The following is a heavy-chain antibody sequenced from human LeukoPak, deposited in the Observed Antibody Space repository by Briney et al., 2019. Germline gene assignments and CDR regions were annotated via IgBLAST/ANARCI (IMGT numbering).Heavy chain of an antibody. V-gene: IGHV3-30*04. CDR1: GFTFSGYA. Sequence: GGSLRLSCAASGFTFSGYAMHWVRQAPGKGLEWVTLISYDGSDKYYADSVKGRFTISRDNSKNTLYLQMNSLRPEDTAVYYCTREVTTGSVPRFDYWAQGTLVSVSS. J-gene: IGHJ4*02. D-gene: IGHD1-1*01. CDR3: TREVTTGSVPRFDY. CDR2: ISYDGSDK.